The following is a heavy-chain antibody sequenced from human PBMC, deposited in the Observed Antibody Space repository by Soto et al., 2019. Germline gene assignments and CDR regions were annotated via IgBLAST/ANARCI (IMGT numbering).Heavy chain of an antibody. D-gene: IGHD2-2*01. CDR2: LYWDDDK. CDR3: TPRSAPSWQYPYYYSGMDV. J-gene: IGHJ6*02. Sequence: SGPTLVNPTHTLTLTCTFSGFSLSTSGGGVGWIRQPPGKALEWLALLYWDDDKRYSPALKSRLTITKDTSKNLVVLTLTNMDPVDTAPYYCTPRSAPSWQYPYYYSGMDVWGQGATVTVSS. CDR1: GFSLSTSGGG. V-gene: IGHV2-5*02.